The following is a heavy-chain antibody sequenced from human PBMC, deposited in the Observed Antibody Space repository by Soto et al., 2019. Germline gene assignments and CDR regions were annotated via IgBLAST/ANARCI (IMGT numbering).Heavy chain of an antibody. CDR1: GFTFSSYA. CDR2: ISGSGGST. D-gene: IGHD2-2*01. Sequence: GGSLRLSCAASGFTFSSYAMSWARQAPGKGLEWVSAISGSGGSTYYADSVKGRFTISRDNSKNTLYLQMNSLRAEDTAVYYCAKGIIPAAISYWFDPWGQGTLVTVSS. CDR3: AKGIIPAAISYWFDP. J-gene: IGHJ5*02. V-gene: IGHV3-23*01.